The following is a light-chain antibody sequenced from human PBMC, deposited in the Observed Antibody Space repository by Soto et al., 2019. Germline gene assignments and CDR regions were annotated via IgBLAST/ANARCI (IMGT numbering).Light chain of an antibody. CDR2: DAS. CDR3: QQRSNWPRIT. CDR1: QSVSSY. V-gene: IGKV3-11*01. Sequence: EIVLTQSPATLSLSPGERATLSCRASQSVSSYLAWYQQKPGQAPRLLIYDASNRATGIPARFSGSGSGTDFTLTIRSLEPEDFALYYCQQRSNWPRITFGPGTKVDIK. J-gene: IGKJ3*01.